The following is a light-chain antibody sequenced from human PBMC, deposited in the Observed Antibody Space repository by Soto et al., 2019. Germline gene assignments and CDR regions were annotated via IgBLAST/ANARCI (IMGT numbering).Light chain of an antibody. CDR2: AAS. Sequence: DIQLTQSPSFLSASVGDRVTITCRASQGISSYLAWYQQKPGKAPKLLIYAASTLQSGVPSRFSGSGSGTEFSPTICCLQPEDFATYYCEQLNSYVTFGQGIRLEIK. V-gene: IGKV1-9*01. CDR3: EQLNSYVT. J-gene: IGKJ5*01. CDR1: QGISSY.